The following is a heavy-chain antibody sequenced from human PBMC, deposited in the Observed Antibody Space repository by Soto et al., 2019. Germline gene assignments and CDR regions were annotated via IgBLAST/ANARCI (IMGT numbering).Heavy chain of an antibody. Sequence: PGGSLILSCTASGFTFRSYAMSWVRQAPGKGLEWVSAISGSGGSTYYADSVKGRFTISRDNSKNTLYLQMNSLRAEDTALYYCAKVGMVVADFDFWGQGTPVLVFS. V-gene: IGHV3-23*01. CDR1: GFTFRSYA. J-gene: IGHJ4*02. CDR3: AKVGMVVADFDF. CDR2: ISGSGGST. D-gene: IGHD2-15*01.